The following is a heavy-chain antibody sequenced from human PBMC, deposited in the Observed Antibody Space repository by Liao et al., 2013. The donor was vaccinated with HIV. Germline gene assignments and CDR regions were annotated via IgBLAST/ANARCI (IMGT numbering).Heavy chain of an antibody. CDR2: FSGST. CDR3: ARFQFFDFWSGYPDY. CDR1: GGSISSYY. D-gene: IGHD3-3*01. J-gene: IGHJ4*02. Sequence: QVQLQESGPGLVKPSETLSLTCTVSGGSISSYYWSWIRQPPGKGLEWIGFSGSTDYNPSLKSRVTISVDKSNNQFSLKLSSVTAADTAVYYCARFQFFDFWSGYPDYWGQGTLVTVSS. V-gene: IGHV4-59*01.